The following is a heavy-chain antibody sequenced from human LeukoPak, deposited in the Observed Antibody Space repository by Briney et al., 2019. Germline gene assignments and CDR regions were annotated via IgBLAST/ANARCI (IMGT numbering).Heavy chain of an antibody. Sequence: GASVKVSCKASGYTFTGHHMHWVRQAPGQGLEWMGWVNTNRGDTNYVQNFQGRVTMTRDTSISTAYMELSRLTSDDMAVYYCARDFWDSGINGGGFDYWGQGTLVTVSS. V-gene: IGHV1-2*02. CDR1: GYTFTGHH. J-gene: IGHJ4*02. D-gene: IGHD1-26*01. CDR3: ARDFWDSGINGGGFDY. CDR2: VNTNRGDT.